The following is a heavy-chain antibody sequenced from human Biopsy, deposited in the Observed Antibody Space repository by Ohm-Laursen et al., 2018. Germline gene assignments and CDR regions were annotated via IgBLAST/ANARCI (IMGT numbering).Heavy chain of an antibody. V-gene: IGHV1-2*02. CDR1: GYTFTDYY. Sequence: GASVKASCKASGYTFTDYYVHWVRQAPGHGLEWMGWIDTINGGARNAQKFQGRVTMTRDPSISTAYMELSRLTSDDTAVYYCARERDPWGQGTLVTVSS. CDR3: ARERDP. CDR2: IDTINGGA. J-gene: IGHJ5*02.